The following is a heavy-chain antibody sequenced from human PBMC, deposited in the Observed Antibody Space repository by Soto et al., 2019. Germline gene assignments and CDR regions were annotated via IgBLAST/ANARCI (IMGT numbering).Heavy chain of an antibody. V-gene: IGHV4-34*01. CDR1: GGSFNDFY. CDR2: VDHNGGT. CDR3: ARVNLYDKTGQGAFDI. J-gene: IGHJ3*02. D-gene: IGHD3-16*01. Sequence: QVQLQQWGAGLLKPAETLSLTCAVSGGSFNDFYWSWIRQPPGKGLEYIGEVDHNGGTTFNPSLRSRADISLDTSKSHFSLRLNSVTGADTAVYYCARVNLYDKTGQGAFDIWGQGALVTVSS.